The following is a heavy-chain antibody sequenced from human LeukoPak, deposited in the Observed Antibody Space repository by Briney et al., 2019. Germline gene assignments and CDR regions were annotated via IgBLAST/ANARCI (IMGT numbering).Heavy chain of an antibody. J-gene: IGHJ6*03. V-gene: IGHV5-51*01. CDR1: GYSFTSYW. Sequence: GESLKISCKGSGYSFTSYWIGWVRQMPGKGLEWMGIIYPGYSDTRYSPSFQGQVTISADKSISTAYLQWSSLKASDTAVYYCASSIIRGGYYYYMDVWGKGTTVTVSS. CDR2: IYPGYSDT. CDR3: ASSIIRGGYYYYMDV. D-gene: IGHD3-10*01.